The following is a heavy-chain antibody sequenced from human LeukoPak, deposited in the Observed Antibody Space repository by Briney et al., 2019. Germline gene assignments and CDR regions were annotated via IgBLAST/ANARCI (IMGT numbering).Heavy chain of an antibody. Sequence: SETLSLTCTVSGGSISRANYYWSWIRQPPGKGLEWIGYIYYSGSTNYNPSLKSRVTISVDTSKNQFSLKLSSVTAADTAVYYCARRPVRFNWYFDLWGRGTLVTVSS. CDR1: GGSISRANYY. CDR3: ARRPVRFNWYFDL. CDR2: IYYSGST. V-gene: IGHV4-61*01. D-gene: IGHD3-10*01. J-gene: IGHJ2*01.